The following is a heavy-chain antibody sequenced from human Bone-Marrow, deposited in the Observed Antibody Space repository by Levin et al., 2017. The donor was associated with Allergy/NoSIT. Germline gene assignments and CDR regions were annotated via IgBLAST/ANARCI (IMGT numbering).Heavy chain of an antibody. CDR3: ARDECAWFGECYGMDV. CDR1: GDSISRGEFY. V-gene: IGHV4-31*02. CDR2: IYNRGGA. J-gene: IGHJ6*02. Sequence: SETLSLTCTVSGDSISRGEFYWSWIRQLPGKGLEWIGFIYNRGGAYYNPSLKSRLSMSMDTSKNQFSLRLSSVTVADTAIDYCARDECAWFGECYGMDVWGQGTTVTVSS. D-gene: IGHD3-10*01.